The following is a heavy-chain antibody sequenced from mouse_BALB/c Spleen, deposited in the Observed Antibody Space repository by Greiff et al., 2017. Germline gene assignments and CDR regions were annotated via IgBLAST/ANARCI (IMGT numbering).Heavy chain of an antibody. Sequence: EVQGVESGGGLVQPGGSRKLSCAASGFTFSSFGMHWVRQAPEKGLEWVAYISSGSSTIYYADTVKGRFTISRDNPKNTLFLQMTSLRSEDTAMYYCARGGYGNYFAYWGQGTLVTVSA. J-gene: IGHJ3*01. V-gene: IGHV5-17*02. D-gene: IGHD2-1*01. CDR3: ARGGYGNYFAY. CDR1: GFTFSSFG. CDR2: ISSGSSTI.